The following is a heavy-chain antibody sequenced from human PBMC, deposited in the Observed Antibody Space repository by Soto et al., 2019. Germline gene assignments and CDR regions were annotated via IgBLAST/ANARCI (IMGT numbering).Heavy chain of an antibody. D-gene: IGHD3-3*01. CDR1: GYTFTSYY. CDR2: INPSGGST. Sequence: ASVKGSCKASGYTFTSYYMHWVRQAPGQGLEWMGIINPSGGSTSYAQKFQGRVTMTRDTSTSTVYMELSSLRSEDTAVYYCARSLTTIYFWFDPWGQGTLVTVSS. J-gene: IGHJ5*02. V-gene: IGHV1-46*01. CDR3: ARSLTTIYFWFDP.